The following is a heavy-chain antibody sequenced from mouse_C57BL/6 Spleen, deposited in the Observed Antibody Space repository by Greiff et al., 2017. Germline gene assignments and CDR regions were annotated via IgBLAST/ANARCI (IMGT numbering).Heavy chain of an antibody. CDR3: ARFRMDGYSHYAMDY. D-gene: IGHD2-3*01. CDR1: GYTFTSYT. Sequence: QVQLQQSGAELARPGASVKMSCKASGYTFTSYTMHWVKQRPGQGLEWIGYINPSSGYTKYNQKFKDKATLTADKSSSTAYMQLSSLTSEDSAVYYCARFRMDGYSHYAMDYWGQGTSVTVSS. J-gene: IGHJ4*01. V-gene: IGHV1-4*01. CDR2: INPSSGYT.